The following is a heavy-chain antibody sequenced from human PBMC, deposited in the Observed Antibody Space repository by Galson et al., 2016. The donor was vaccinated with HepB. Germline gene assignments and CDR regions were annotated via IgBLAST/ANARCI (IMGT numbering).Heavy chain of an antibody. V-gene: IGHV1-69*06. CDR2: IIPIFGTA. CDR1: GGTFSSYA. J-gene: IGHJ4*02. D-gene: IGHD3-10*01. CDR3: VRDRRSMVRGVMDY. Sequence: SVKVSCKASGGTFSSYAISWVRQAPGQGLEWMGGIIPIFGTANYAQKFQGRVTITADKSTSTAYMEMSSLRSGDTAVYYCVRDRRSMVRGVMDYWGQGTLVTVSS.